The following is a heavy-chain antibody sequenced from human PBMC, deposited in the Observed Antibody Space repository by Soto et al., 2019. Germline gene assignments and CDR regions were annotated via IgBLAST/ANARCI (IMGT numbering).Heavy chain of an antibody. V-gene: IGHV1-46*01. CDR3: ARGGHDVVVTAALDY. CDR1: GDTFTDYY. Sequence: QVQLVQSGAEVKKPGASVKVSCKASGDTFTDYYIHWVGQAPGKGHEWMGTVNPSGGHTTYAQHFLGRMTMTRDTSTSTLYMELTSLTSEDTAVYYCARGGHDVVVTAALDYWGQGTLVTVSS. D-gene: IGHD2-21*02. J-gene: IGHJ4*02. CDR2: VNPSGGHT.